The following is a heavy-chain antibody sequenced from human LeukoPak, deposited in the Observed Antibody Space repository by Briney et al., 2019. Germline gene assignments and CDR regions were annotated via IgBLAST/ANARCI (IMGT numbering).Heavy chain of an antibody. V-gene: IGHV3-74*01. CDR2: INSDGSST. CDR3: ARVRKIFGVVPDY. J-gene: IGHJ4*02. Sequence: PGGSLRLSCAASGFTFSSYWMHWVRQSPGKGLVWVSRINSDGSSTSYADSVKGRLTISRDNAKNTLYLQMNSLRAEDTAVYYCARVRKIFGVVPDYWGQGTLVTVSS. D-gene: IGHD3-3*01. CDR1: GFTFSSYW.